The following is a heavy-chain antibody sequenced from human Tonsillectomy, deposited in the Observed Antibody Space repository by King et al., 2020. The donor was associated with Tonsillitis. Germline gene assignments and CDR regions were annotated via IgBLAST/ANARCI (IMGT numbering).Heavy chain of an antibody. V-gene: IGHV1-2*02. J-gene: IGHJ4*02. Sequence: QLVQSGAEVKKPGASVRVSCKASGYTFTDYYMHWVRQAPGQGLEWMGWINPNSGGSNSAQKFQGRVTMTRDTSISAAYMELSRLRCDDTAVYYCARDHNIRLPATGFVYWGQGTLVTVSS. CDR1: GYTFTDYY. CDR2: INPNSGGS. CDR3: ARDHNIRLPATGFVY. D-gene: IGHD2-21*02.